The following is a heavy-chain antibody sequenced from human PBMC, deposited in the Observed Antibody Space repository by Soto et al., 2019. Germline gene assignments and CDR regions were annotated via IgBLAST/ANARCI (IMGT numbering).Heavy chain of an antibody. D-gene: IGHD6-13*01. CDR3: ARVLLAAGPAETHY. CDR2: ISAYNGNT. J-gene: IGHJ4*02. Sequence: QVPLVQSGAEVKKPGASVKVSCKASGYTFTSYGISWLRQAPGQGLEWMGWISAYNGNTNYAQKLQGRVTMTTDTSTSTAYMELRSLRSDDTAVYYCARVLLAAGPAETHYWGQGTLVTVSS. V-gene: IGHV1-18*01. CDR1: GYTFTSYG.